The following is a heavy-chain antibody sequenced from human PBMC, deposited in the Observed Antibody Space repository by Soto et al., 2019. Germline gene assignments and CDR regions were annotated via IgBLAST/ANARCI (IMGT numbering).Heavy chain of an antibody. CDR2: INAGNGNT. D-gene: IGHD3-3*01. CDR1: GYTFTSYD. V-gene: IGHV1-3*01. Sequence: ASVKVSCKASGYTFTSYDMHWVRQAPGQRLEWMGWINAGNGNTKYSQKFQGRVTITRDTSASTAYMELSSLRSEDTAVYYCARDYRRTIFGVVTTDRAFDIWGQGTMVTVSS. CDR3: ARDYRRTIFGVVTTDRAFDI. J-gene: IGHJ3*02.